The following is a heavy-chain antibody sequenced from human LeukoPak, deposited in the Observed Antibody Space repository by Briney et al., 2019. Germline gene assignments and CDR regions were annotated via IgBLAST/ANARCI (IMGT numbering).Heavy chain of an antibody. V-gene: IGHV1-2*02. J-gene: IGHJ5*02. CDR3: ARDQRYGEYVFDP. Sequence: GASVKVSCKASGYTFLDYYMHWVRQAPGQGLEWMGWINPYSGATNYAQRFQGRVTMTRDTSIRTAYIAVSRLTFDDTDVYYCARDQRYGEYVFDPWGQGTPVTVSS. CDR1: GYTFLDYY. CDR2: INPYSGAT. D-gene: IGHD4-17*01.